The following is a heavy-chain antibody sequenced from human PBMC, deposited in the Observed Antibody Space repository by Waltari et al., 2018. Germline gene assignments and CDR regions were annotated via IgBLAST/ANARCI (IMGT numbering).Heavy chain of an antibody. CDR3: ARWTAGYYFDY. CDR2: IYYSGST. Sequence: QLQLQESGPGLVKPSETLSLTCTVSGGSISSSSYYWGWIRQPPGKGLEWIGSIYYSGSTYYTPSLKSRVTISVDTSKNQFSLKLSSVTAADTAVYYCARWTAGYYFDYWGQGTLVTVSS. J-gene: IGHJ4*02. D-gene: IGHD6-19*01. CDR1: GGSISSSSYY. V-gene: IGHV4-39*07.